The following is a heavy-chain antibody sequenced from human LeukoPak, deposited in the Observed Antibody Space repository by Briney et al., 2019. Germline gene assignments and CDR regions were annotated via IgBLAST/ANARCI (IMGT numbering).Heavy chain of an antibody. J-gene: IGHJ4*02. CDR2: IYNGGSA. CDR3: ARDLRWGYFDS. CDR1: GGSISSYY. Sequence: PSETLSLTCTVSGGSISSYYWSWIRQPPGKGLEWIGYIYNGGSAVYKSSLESRVTISLDPSKNHFSLKPTSLTAADTAVYYCARDLRWGYFDSWGQGTLVTVSS. V-gene: IGHV4-59*01. D-gene: IGHD4-23*01.